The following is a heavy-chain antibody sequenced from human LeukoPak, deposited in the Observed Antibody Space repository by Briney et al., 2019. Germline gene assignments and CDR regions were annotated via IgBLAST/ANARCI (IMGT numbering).Heavy chain of an antibody. CDR3: AGHDRDCSSTSCYHYMDV. Sequence: SETLSLTCTVSGGSISSYYWSWIRQPPGKGLEWIGYIYHSGSTYYNPSLKSRVTISVDRSKNQFSLKLSSVTAADTAVYYCAGHDRDCSSTSCYHYMDVWGKGTTVTVSS. J-gene: IGHJ6*03. CDR1: GGSISSYY. CDR2: IYHSGST. V-gene: IGHV4-59*04. D-gene: IGHD2-2*01.